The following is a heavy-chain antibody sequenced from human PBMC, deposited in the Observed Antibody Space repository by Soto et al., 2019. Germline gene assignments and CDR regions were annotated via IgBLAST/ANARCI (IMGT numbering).Heavy chain of an antibody. CDR1: GGSISSGGYY. CDR2: IYYSGAA. D-gene: IGHD6-19*01. CDR3: TDMLGQWLPRD. Sequence: SETLSLTCTVSGGSISSGGYYWNWIRQHPVKGLEWIGTIYYSGAAYYNPSLKSRVTISVDTSRNQFSMKLNSVTAADTAVYYCTDMLGQWLPRDWGQGTVVTVSS. J-gene: IGHJ4*02. V-gene: IGHV4-39*01.